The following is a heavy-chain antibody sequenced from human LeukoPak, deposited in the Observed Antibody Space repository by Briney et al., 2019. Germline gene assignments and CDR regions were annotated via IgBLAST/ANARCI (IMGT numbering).Heavy chain of an antibody. Sequence: SGPTLVNPTQTLTLTCTFSGFSLSTSGMCVSWIRQPPGKALEWLARIDWDDDKYYSTSLKTRLTISKDTSKNQVVLTMAHIDPVDTATYYCARKGRDSGSYEHWGQGTLVTVSS. D-gene: IGHD1-26*01. CDR3: ARKGRDSGSYEH. V-gene: IGHV2-70*11. CDR2: IDWDDDK. CDR1: GFSLSTSGMC. J-gene: IGHJ1*01.